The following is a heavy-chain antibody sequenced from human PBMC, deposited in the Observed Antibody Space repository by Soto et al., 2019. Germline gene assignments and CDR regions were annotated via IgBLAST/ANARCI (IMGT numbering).Heavy chain of an antibody. D-gene: IGHD3-9*01. Sequence: ETLSLTCAVYGGSFSGYYWSWIRQPPGKGLEWIGEINHSGSTNYNPSLKSRVTISVDTSKNQFSLKLSSVTAADTAVYYCARGRNYDIFTGYPVFDYWGQGTLVTVSS. CDR1: GGSFSGYY. CDR3: ARGRNYDIFTGYPVFDY. J-gene: IGHJ4*02. V-gene: IGHV4-34*01. CDR2: INHSGST.